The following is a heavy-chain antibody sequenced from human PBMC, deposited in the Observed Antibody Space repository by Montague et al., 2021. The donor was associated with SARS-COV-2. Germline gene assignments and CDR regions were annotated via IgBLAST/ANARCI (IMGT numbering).Heavy chain of an antibody. D-gene: IGHD3-9*01. CDR3: ARIRYDILTGYQTLFDN. J-gene: IGHJ4*02. CDR2: IDWDDDQ. CDR1: GFSLSTSGMC. V-gene: IGHV2-70*11. Sequence: PALVKPTQTLTLTCTLSGFSLSTSGMCVSWIRQPPGKALEWLARIDWDDDQYYSTSLKTRLTISKDTSKNQVVLTMTNMDPVDTATYYCARIRYDILTGYQTLFDNRGQGTLVTVSS.